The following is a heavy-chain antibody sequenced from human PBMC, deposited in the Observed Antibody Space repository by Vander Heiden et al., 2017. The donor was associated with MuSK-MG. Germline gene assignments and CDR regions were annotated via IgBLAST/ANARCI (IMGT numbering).Heavy chain of an antibody. CDR1: RHTFTGYY. J-gene: IGHJ4*02. D-gene: IGHD2-2*03. CDR2: INPNSGGT. CDR3: ARGLDFVALGGDY. Sequence: QVQLVQSGAEVQKPVASVKVSGKASRHTFTGYYMHWVRQAPGQGLEWMGWINPNSGGTNYAQKFQGRVTMTRDTSISTAYMELSRLRSDDTAVYYCARGLDFVALGGDYWGQGTLVTVSS. V-gene: IGHV1-2*02.